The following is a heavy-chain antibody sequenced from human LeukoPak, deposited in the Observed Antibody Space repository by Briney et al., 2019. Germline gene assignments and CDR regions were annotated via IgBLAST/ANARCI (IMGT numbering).Heavy chain of an antibody. Sequence: ASVKVSCKASGCTFTGYYMHWVRQAPGQGLEWMGWINPNSGGTNYAQKFQGRVTVTRDTSISTAYMELSRLRSVDTAVYYCARNLADILTGYPDRPNYYYYSMDVWGQGTTVTVSS. J-gene: IGHJ6*02. CDR2: INPNSGGT. V-gene: IGHV1-2*02. D-gene: IGHD3-9*01. CDR1: GCTFTGYY. CDR3: ARNLADILTGYPDRPNYYYYSMDV.